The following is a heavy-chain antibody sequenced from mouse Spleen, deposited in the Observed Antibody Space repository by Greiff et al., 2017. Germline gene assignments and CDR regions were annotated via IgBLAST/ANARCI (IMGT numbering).Heavy chain of an antibody. V-gene: IGHV7-3*01. Sequence: EVQGVESGGGLVQPGGSLSLSCAASGFTFTDYYMSWVRQPPGKALEWLGFIRNKANGYTTEYSASVKGRFTISRDNSQSILYLQMNALRAEDSATYYCARYKDYGRYFDVWGAGTTVTVSS. CDR1: GFTFTDYY. J-gene: IGHJ1*01. D-gene: IGHD1-1*01. CDR3: ARYKDYGRYFDV. CDR2: IRNKANGYTT.